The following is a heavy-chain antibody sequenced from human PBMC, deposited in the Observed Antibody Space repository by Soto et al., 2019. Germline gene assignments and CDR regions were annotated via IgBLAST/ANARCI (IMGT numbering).Heavy chain of an antibody. CDR1: GLSVRNNY. J-gene: IGHJ6*02. CDR2: IYNDGTT. V-gene: IGHV3-53*01. D-gene: IGHD3-10*01. CDR3: LRHLPSGRNYGMDV. Sequence: EVQRVDSGGGLIQPGGSLRLSCTASGLSVRNNYMSWVRQAPGMGLEWVSVIYNDGTTYYADSVKGRFTISRDTSKNTLSLQMDSQRAEDTAVYYCLRHLPSGRNYGMDVWGQGTTVTVSS.